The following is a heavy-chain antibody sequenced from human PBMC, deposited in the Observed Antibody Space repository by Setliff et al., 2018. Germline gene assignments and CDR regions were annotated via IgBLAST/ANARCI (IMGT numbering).Heavy chain of an antibody. CDR1: GGSVSPYF. J-gene: IGHJ6*02. V-gene: IGHV4-59*02. Sequence: SETLSLTCTVSGGSVSPYFWSWIRQPPGKGLQWIGYIYHNGNTNFNPSLKSRVNMSIDTSKNQFALILKSVTAADTAVYFCAREYVVISFVRNTHSHYGMDVRGQGTTVTVSS. CDR3: AREYVVISFVRNTHSHYGMDV. CDR2: IYHNGNT. D-gene: IGHD2-21*01.